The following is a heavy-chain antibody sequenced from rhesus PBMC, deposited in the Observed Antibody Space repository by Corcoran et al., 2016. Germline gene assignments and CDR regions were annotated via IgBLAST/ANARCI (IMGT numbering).Heavy chain of an antibody. D-gene: IGHD6-31*01. J-gene: IGHJ4*01. V-gene: IGHV4S7*01. Sequence: QVQLQESGPGLVKPSETLSLTCAVSGGSISSGYGWSWIRQPPGKGLGWIGYIYGSSGNTYYNPSLKSRGTISKDTSKNQYSLKLRSVTAADTAVYYCASLYSSGWYYFDYWGQGVLVTVSS. CDR1: GGSISSGYG. CDR3: ASLYSSGWYYFDY. CDR2: IYGSSGNT.